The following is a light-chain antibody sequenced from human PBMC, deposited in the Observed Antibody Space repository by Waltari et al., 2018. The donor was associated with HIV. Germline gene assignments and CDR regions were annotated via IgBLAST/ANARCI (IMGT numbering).Light chain of an antibody. CDR3: QSFDGITAV. V-gene: IGLV6-57*02. CDR1: SGRIASNY. Sequence: NLMLTQPHSVSESPGKTVTISCTGSSGRIASNYVQWYQQRPGSAPTTVIFEDNQRSSGVPDRFSGSIDSSSNSASLTISRLKTEDEADYYCQSFDGITAVFGGGTKLT. CDR2: EDN. J-gene: IGLJ3*02.